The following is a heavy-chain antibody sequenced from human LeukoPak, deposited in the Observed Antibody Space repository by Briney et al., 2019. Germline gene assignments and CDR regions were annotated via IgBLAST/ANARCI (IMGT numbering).Heavy chain of an antibody. CDR3: ARAYYYGSGSYRPDLEYFQH. Sequence: ASVKVSCKASGYTFTSYGISWVRQAPGQGLEWMGWISAYNGNTNYAQKLQGRVTMTTDTSTSTAYMELRSLRSDDTAVYYCARAYYYGSGSYRPDLEYFQHWGQGTLVTVSS. J-gene: IGHJ1*01. CDR1: GYTFTSYG. D-gene: IGHD3-10*01. V-gene: IGHV1-18*01. CDR2: ISAYNGNT.